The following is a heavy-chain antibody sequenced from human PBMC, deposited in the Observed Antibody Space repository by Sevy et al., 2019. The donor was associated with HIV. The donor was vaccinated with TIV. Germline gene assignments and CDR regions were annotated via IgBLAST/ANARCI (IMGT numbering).Heavy chain of an antibody. CDR3: TRVEGAADWGMDV. CDR2: SRGKPYGGTT. CDR1: GFTFGDYT. Sequence: GGSLRLSCTVSGFTFGDYTLSWVRQAPGKGLEWVAFSRGKPYGGTTEYAASVKGRFTISRDDSKSIAYLQMNSLKTEDTAVYYCTRVEGAADWGMDVWGQGTTVTVSS. J-gene: IGHJ6*02. V-gene: IGHV3-49*04. D-gene: IGHD1-26*01.